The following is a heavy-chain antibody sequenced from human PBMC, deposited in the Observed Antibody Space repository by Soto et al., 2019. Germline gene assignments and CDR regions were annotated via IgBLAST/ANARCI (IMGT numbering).Heavy chain of an antibody. D-gene: IGHD6-13*01. J-gene: IGHJ3*02. V-gene: IGHV6-1*01. CDR2: TYYRSKWYN. CDR1: GDSVSSNSAA. CDR3: ARKYSTSWADALAI. Sequence: SQTLSLTCDISGDSVSSNSAAWNWIRQSPSRGLEWLGRTYYRSKWYNDYAVSVKSRMTITPDTSKNQFSLQLNSVTPEDTAVYYCARKYSTSWADALAIWGQGSKVTVSS.